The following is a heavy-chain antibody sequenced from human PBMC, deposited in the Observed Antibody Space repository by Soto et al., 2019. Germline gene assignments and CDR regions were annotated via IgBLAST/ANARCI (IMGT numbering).Heavy chain of an antibody. Sequence: EVHLVQSGGGLVQPGGSLKLSCAASGFIFSGSAMHWVRQASGKGLEWVGRIGRKANNYATEYAASVEGRFTISRDESKTTTFLLMHSLKSADTAVYFCVRQWLEVSPLEHWGQGNLVTASS. CDR2: IGRKANNYAT. J-gene: IGHJ4*02. CDR3: VRQWLEVSPLEH. CDR1: GFIFSGSA. D-gene: IGHD5-12*01. V-gene: IGHV3-73*02.